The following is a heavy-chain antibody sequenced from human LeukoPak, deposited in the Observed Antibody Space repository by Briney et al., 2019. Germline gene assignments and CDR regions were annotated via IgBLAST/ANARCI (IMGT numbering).Heavy chain of an antibody. D-gene: IGHD3-22*01. V-gene: IGHV4-61*01. CDR3: AREDSSGYGAFDI. CDR2: IYYSGST. Sequence: SETLSLTCTVSGGSISSSSYYWGWIRQPPGKGLEWIGYIYYSGSTNYNPSLKSRVTISVDTSKNQFSLKLSSVTAADTAVYYCAREDSSGYGAFDIWGQGTMVTVSS. J-gene: IGHJ3*02. CDR1: GGSISSSSYY.